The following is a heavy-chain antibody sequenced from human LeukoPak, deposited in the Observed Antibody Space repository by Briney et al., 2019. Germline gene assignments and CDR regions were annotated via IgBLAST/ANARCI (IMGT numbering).Heavy chain of an antibody. V-gene: IGHV3-21*04. CDR2: ISSSSSYI. J-gene: IGHJ6*03. CDR3: ATDPPYGGYYFQYYMDV. Sequence: GGSLRLSCAASGFTFSSYSMNWVRQAPGKGLEWVSSISSSSSYIYYADSVKGRFTISRDNSKNTLYLQMNSLRAEDTAVYYCATDPPYGGYYFQYYMDVWGKGTTVTVSS. D-gene: IGHD4/OR15-4a*01. CDR1: GFTFSSYS.